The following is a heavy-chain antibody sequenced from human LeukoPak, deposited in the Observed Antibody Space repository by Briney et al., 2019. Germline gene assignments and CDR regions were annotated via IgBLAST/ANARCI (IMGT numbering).Heavy chain of an antibody. CDR2: ISGSGGST. CDR1: GLTFSSYA. CDR3: AKDRRYFDWLFPGGFDY. D-gene: IGHD3-9*01. J-gene: IGHJ4*02. V-gene: IGHV3-23*01. Sequence: GGSLRLSCAASGLTFSSYAMSWVRQAPGKGLEWVSAISGSGGSTYYADSVKGRFTISRDNSKNTLYLQMNSLRAEDTAVYYCAKDRRYFDWLFPGGFDYWGQGTLVTVSS.